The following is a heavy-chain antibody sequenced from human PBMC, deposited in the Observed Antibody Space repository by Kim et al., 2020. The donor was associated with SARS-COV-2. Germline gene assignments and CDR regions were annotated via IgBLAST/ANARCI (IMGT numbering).Heavy chain of an antibody. Sequence: GGSLRLSCAASGFTFSIHAMSWVRQAPGKGLEWVSGISGNGVSTYYADSVRGRFTISRDNSKNTLYLQVNSLRAEDTAIYYCAKSAASGYYYYGLDVWGQGTTVTVS. CDR3: AKSAASGYYYYGLDV. CDR1: GFTFSIHA. CDR2: ISGNGVST. J-gene: IGHJ6*02. D-gene: IGHD6-13*01. V-gene: IGHV3-23*01.